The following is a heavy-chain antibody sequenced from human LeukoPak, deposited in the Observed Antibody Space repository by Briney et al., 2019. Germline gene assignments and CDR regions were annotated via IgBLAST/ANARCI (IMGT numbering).Heavy chain of an antibody. D-gene: IGHD2-15*01. CDR3: ARDTSGYYDY. CDR2: IWFDGSNR. CDR1: GFTFRNYG. V-gene: IGHV3-33*01. Sequence: GGSLRLSCEASGFTFRNYGMHWVRQAPGKGLDWVGVIWFDGSNRYYADSVKGRFTISRDNSKNTLYLQVNSVRAEDTAVCYCARDTSGYYDYWGQGALVTVSS. J-gene: IGHJ4*02.